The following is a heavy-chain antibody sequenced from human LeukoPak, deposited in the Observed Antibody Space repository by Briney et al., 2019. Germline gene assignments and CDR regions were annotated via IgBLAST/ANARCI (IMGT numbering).Heavy chain of an antibody. J-gene: IGHJ4*02. CDR1: GFTFSSYG. V-gene: IGHV3-30*18. CDR3: AKDRRYSSGLVDY. D-gene: IGHD6-19*01. CDR2: ISYDGSNK. Sequence: GGSLRLSCAASGFTFSSYGMHGVRQAPGKGLEGVAVISYDGSNKYYADSVKGRFTISRDNSKNTLYLQMNSLRAEDTAVYYCAKDRRYSSGLVDYWGQGTLVTVSS.